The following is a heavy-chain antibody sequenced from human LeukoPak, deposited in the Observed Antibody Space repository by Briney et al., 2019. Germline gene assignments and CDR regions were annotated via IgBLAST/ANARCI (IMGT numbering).Heavy chain of an antibody. V-gene: IGHV1-46*01. D-gene: IGHD3-16*02. CDR1: GYTFTSYY. J-gene: IGHJ4*02. Sequence: ASVKVSCKASGYTFTSYYIHWVRQAPGQGLEWMGLINPSGGSTNYAQKFQGRVTMTRDTSTSTVYMELSSLRSEDTAVYYCARSRGYVWGSYRYTCDYWGQGTLVTVSS. CDR3: ARSRGYVWGSYRYTCDY. CDR2: INPSGGST.